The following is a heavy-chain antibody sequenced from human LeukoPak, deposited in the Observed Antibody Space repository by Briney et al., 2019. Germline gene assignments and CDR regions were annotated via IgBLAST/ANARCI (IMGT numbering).Heavy chain of an antibody. D-gene: IGHD6-19*01. J-gene: IGHJ3*02. CDR2: LYYNGLT. Sequence: SETLSVTCNVPGGSIGGHTFYWDWIRQPPRKGLEWIATLYYNGLTFYNPSLKSPVAISIDMSKSQFSLHLSSVTAADTAIYYCARLTALAGHRGAFDIWGPGTMVTVSS. CDR3: ARLTALAGHRGAFDI. CDR1: GGSIGGHTFY. V-gene: IGHV4-39*01.